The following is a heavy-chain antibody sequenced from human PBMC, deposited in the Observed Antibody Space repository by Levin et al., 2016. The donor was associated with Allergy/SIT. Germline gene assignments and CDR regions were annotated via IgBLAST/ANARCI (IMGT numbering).Heavy chain of an antibody. J-gene: IGHJ4*02. D-gene: IGHD6-19*01. CDR2: ISSTSKDV. Sequence: GGSLRLSCAASGFTFSIYSMNWVRQAPGKGLEWVSCISSTSKDVFYAESVKGRFTVSRDNAKNSLYLEMNSLTAEDTAVYFCARDDSGWYGAMDYWGQGTLVTVSS. V-gene: IGHV3-21*01. CDR3: ARDDSGWYGAMDY. CDR1: GFTFSIYS.